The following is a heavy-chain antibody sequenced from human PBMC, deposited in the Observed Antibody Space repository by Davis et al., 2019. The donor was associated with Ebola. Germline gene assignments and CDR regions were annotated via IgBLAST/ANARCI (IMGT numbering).Heavy chain of an antibody. D-gene: IGHD3-9*01. CDR1: GGSFSDYY. Sequence: MPSETLSLTCAVFGGSFSDYYWTWIRQPPGKGLEWIGEINHTGSTSYNPSLKSRVTMSVDTSKKQFSLWLTSVTAADTAIYYCARRYIDPAKEDWFDPWGQGILVTVSS. CDR2: INHTGST. CDR3: ARRYIDPAKEDWFDP. V-gene: IGHV4-34*01. J-gene: IGHJ5*02.